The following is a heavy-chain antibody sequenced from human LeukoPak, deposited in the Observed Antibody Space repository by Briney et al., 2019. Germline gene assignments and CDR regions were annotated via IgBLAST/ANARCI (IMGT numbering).Heavy chain of an antibody. CDR3: AKDIGVDTATIYYYYGMDV. Sequence: GGSLRLSCAASGFTFDDYAMHWVRQAPGKGLEWVSGISWNSGSIGYADSVKGRFTISRDNAKNSLYLQMNSLRAEDTALYYCAKDIGVDTATIYYYYGMDVWGQGTTVTVSS. J-gene: IGHJ6*02. CDR1: GFTFDDYA. V-gene: IGHV3-9*01. D-gene: IGHD5-18*01. CDR2: ISWNSGSI.